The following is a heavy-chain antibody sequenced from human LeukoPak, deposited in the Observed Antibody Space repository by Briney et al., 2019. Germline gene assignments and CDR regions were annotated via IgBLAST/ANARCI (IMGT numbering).Heavy chain of an antibody. CDR2: ISGSGGNT. J-gene: IGHJ4*02. CDR3: AKGGAYSTYYFDY. Sequence: GGSLRLSCAASGFTFSTYAMTWVRQAPGKGLEWVSTISGSGGNTNYADSVKGRFTISRDNSKNTLYLQMNSLRAEDTAVYYCAKGGAYSTYYFDYWGQGTLVTVSS. D-gene: IGHD4-11*01. CDR1: GFTFSTYA. V-gene: IGHV3-23*01.